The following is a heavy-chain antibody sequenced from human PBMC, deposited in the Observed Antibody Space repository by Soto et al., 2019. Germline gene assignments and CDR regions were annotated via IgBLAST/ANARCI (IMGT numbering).Heavy chain of an antibody. Sequence: SGPTLVKPTQTLTLTCTFSGFSLSTSGVGVGWIRQPPGKALEWLALIYWDDDKRYSPSLKSRLTITKDTSKNQVVLTMTNMDPVDTATYYCAHRSGGDRGDAFDIWGQGTMVTVSS. D-gene: IGHD2-21*01. V-gene: IGHV2-5*02. J-gene: IGHJ3*02. CDR1: GFSLSTSGVG. CDR3: AHRSGGDRGDAFDI. CDR2: IYWDDDK.